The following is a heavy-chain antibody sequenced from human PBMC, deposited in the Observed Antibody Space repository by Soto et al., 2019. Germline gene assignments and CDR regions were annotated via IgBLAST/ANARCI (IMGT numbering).Heavy chain of an antibody. J-gene: IGHJ5*02. CDR1: GGSISIGGSY. D-gene: IGHD5-12*01. CDR2: IYYSGST. CDR3: ARVSLRFNWFDP. V-gene: IGHV4-31*03. Sequence: SDTLSLTCTISGGSISIGGSYWSWIRQHPGKGLEWIGYIYYSGSTYYNPSLKSRVTISVDTSKKQFSLKLSSVTAADTAVYYCARVSLRFNWFDPWGQGTLVTVSS.